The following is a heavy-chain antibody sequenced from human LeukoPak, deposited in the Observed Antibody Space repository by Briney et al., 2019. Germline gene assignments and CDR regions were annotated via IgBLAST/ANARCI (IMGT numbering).Heavy chain of an antibody. J-gene: IGHJ6*02. CDR3: ARDGGPIAADYYYGMDV. D-gene: IGHD6-13*01. Sequence: SETLSLTCAVSGGSITSGDFAWSWIRQPPGKGLEFIGYIYLDGSTFYNPSLKSRVTMSVDRSKNQFSLRLSSVTAADTAVYYCARDGGPIAADYYYGMDVWGQGTTVTVSS. V-gene: IGHV4-30-2*01. CDR2: IYLDGST. CDR1: GGSITSGDFA.